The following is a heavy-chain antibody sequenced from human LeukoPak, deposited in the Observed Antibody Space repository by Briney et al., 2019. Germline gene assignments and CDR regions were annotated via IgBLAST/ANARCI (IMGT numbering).Heavy chain of an antibody. CDR3: ATRPTTISVTGLFDY. CDR1: GFTISSHW. V-gene: IGHV3-74*01. J-gene: IGHJ4*02. D-gene: IGHD6-19*01. CDR2: IYSDT. Sequence: GGSLRLSCAASGFTISSHWMHWVRQAPGKGLVWVSRIYSDTYCADSVKGRFTISRDSPKNTLYLQMNSLRAEDTAVYYCATRPTTISVTGLFDYWGQGTLVTVSS.